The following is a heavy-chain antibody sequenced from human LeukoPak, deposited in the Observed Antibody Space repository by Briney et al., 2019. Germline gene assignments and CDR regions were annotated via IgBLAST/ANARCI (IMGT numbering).Heavy chain of an antibody. Sequence: PSETLSLTCAVYGGSFSGYYWSWIRQPPGKGLEWIGSIYYSGSTYYNPSLKSRVTISVDTSKNQFSLKLSSVTAADTAVYYCARPVVAATDWFDPWGQGTLVTVSS. CDR2: IYYSGST. CDR3: ARPVVAATDWFDP. V-gene: IGHV4-34*01. J-gene: IGHJ5*02. CDR1: GGSFSGYY. D-gene: IGHD2-15*01.